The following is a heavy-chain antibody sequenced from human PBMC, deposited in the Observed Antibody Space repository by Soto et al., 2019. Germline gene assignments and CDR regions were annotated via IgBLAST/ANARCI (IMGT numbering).Heavy chain of an antibody. CDR3: ARGPEATAFNFEY. CDR2: ISGTDTA. J-gene: IGHJ4*02. V-gene: IGHV3-48*02. Sequence: GGSLRLSCVASGFTFRSFSLNWVRQAPGKGLEWVSYISGTDTAYYADSVKGRFTISRDSAKNSVYLHMTSVREEDTAVYYCARGPEATAFNFEYWGQGTPVTVSS. CDR1: GFTFRSFS.